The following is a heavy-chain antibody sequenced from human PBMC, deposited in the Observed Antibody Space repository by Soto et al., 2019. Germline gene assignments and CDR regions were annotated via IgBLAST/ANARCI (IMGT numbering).Heavy chain of an antibody. V-gene: IGHV3-15*07. CDR2: IKSKTDGGTT. J-gene: IGHJ4*02. CDR1: GFTFSNAW. D-gene: IGHD3-9*01. CDR3: TTGPNRKLRYFDWLYPH. Sequence: GGSLRLSCAASGFTFSNAWMNWVRQAPGKGLEWVGRIKSKTDGGTTDYAAPVKGRFTISRDDSKNTLYLQMNSLKTEDTAVYYCTTGPNRKLRYFDWLYPHWGQGTLVTVSS.